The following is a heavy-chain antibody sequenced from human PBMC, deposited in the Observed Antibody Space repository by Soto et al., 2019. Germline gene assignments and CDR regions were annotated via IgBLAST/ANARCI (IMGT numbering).Heavy chain of an antibody. CDR3: VRRPIGRTSPPSCDS. Sequence: SETLSLTCTVSGGSISNYYWSWILQPPGKGLEWIGYIYYSGSTNYNPSLKSRVTISVDTPKNQFSLELSSMTAADTAVYYCVRRPIGRTSPPSCDSWGQGTLVTASS. V-gene: IGHV4-59*08. D-gene: IGHD2-2*01. CDR2: IYYSGST. CDR1: GGSISNYY. J-gene: IGHJ4*02.